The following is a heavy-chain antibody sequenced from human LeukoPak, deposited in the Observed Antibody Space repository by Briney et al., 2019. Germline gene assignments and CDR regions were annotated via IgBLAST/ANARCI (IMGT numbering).Heavy chain of an antibody. D-gene: IGHD4-11*01. V-gene: IGHV4-59*08. CDR2: IYYSGST. Sequence: PSETLSLTCTVSLGSISSYYWSWIRQPPGKGLEWIGYIYYSGSTYYNPSLKSRVTISVDTSKNQFSLKLTSVTAADTAMYYCARAIMTTRARFDPWGQGTLVTVSS. CDR1: LGSISSYY. J-gene: IGHJ5*02. CDR3: ARAIMTTRARFDP.